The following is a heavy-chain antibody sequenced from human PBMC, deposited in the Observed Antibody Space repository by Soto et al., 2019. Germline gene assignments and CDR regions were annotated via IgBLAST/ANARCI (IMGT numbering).Heavy chain of an antibody. Sequence: SVKVSCKASGGTFSSYAISWVRQAPGQGLEWMGGIIPIFGTANYAQKFQGRVTITADKSTSTAYMELSSLRSEDTAVYYCARDLRSIAAAPFYYYGMDVWGQGTTVTVSS. CDR3: ARDLRSIAAAPFYYYGMDV. J-gene: IGHJ6*02. CDR1: GGTFSSYA. D-gene: IGHD6-13*01. V-gene: IGHV1-69*06. CDR2: IIPIFGTA.